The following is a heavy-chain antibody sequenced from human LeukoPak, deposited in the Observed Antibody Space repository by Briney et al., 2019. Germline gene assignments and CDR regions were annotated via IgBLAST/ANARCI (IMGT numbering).Heavy chain of an antibody. J-gene: IGHJ4*02. CDR2: TFAGYSYT. Sequence: GESLKISCQSSGHNFTPYWIVWVRQKPGKGLEWMGITFAGYSYTIYSPSFQGQVTISVDKSISTAYLQWSSLKASDTAMYYCARQSGPIDYWGQGTLVTVSS. V-gene: IGHV5-51*01. CDR1: GHNFTPYW. D-gene: IGHD7-27*01. CDR3: ARQSGPIDY.